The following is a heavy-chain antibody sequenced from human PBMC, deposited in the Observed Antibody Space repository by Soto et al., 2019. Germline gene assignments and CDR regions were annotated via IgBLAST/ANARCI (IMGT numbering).Heavy chain of an antibody. D-gene: IGHD4-4*01. CDR2: INAGNGNT. CDR3: ARRVYLTKDSTLDV. CDR1: GYAFTGYY. J-gene: IGHJ6*02. V-gene: IGHV1-3*01. Sequence: GASVKVSCKASGYAFTGYYMHWVRQAPGQRLEWMGWINAGNGNTKYSQKFQGRVTITRDTSASTAYMELSSLRSEDTAVYYCARRVYLTKDSTLDVWGQGTTVTVSS.